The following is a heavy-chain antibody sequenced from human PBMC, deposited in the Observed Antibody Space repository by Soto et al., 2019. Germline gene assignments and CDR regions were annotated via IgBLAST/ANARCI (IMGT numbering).Heavy chain of an antibody. CDR1: GFTFSSYA. CDR3: TTDSYSSIIVVRFDY. CDR2: IKSKTDGGTQ. J-gene: IGHJ4*01. Sequence: LRLSCAASGFTFSSYAMSWVRQAPGKGLEWVGRIKSKTDGGTQDYAAPVKGRFAISRDDSKNMVYLQMNSLKTEDTGIYCCTTDSYSSIIVVRFDYWGHGTLVTVSS. V-gene: IGHV3-15*01. D-gene: IGHD3-22*01.